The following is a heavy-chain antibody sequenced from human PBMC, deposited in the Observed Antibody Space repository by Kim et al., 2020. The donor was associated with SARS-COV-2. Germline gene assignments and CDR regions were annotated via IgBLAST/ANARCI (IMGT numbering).Heavy chain of an antibody. CDR3: AREGRIQLWSPMSTDYFDY. V-gene: IGHV1-69*13. D-gene: IGHD5-18*01. Sequence: SVKVSCKASGGTFSSYAISWVRQAPGQGLEWMGGIIPIFGTANYAQKFQGRVTITADESTSTAYMELSSLRSEDTAVYYCAREGRIQLWSPMSTDYFDYWGQGTLVTVSS. CDR2: IIPIFGTA. J-gene: IGHJ4*02. CDR1: GGTFSSYA.